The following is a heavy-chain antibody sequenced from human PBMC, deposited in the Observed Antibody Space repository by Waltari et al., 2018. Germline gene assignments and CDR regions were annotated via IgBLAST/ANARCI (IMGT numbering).Heavy chain of an antibody. J-gene: IGHJ3*02. V-gene: IGHV1-8*03. Sequence: QVQLVQSGAAVTKPGASVKVSCTASGYTFTSSAINWVRPATGQGLEWMGWMNPNSGNTGYAQKFQGRVTITRNTSISTAYMELSSLRSEDTAVYYCARGRPKWLRAFDIWGQGTMVTVSS. CDR1: GYTFTSSA. CDR3: ARGRPKWLRAFDI. D-gene: IGHD3-22*01. CDR2: MNPNSGNT.